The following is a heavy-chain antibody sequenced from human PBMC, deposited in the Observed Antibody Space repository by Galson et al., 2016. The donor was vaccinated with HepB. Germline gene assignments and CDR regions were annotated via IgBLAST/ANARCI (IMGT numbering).Heavy chain of an antibody. D-gene: IGHD6-13*01. V-gene: IGHV3-53*01. Sequence: SLRLSCAASGLAVSSNYMSWVRQVPGKGLEWVALICRNGITFYADSVKGRFTFSRDISNNTLYLEMNSLRVEDTAVYYCAREGRSRSWDDWYFDLWGRGTLVTVSS. CDR3: AREGRSRSWDDWYFDL. J-gene: IGHJ2*01. CDR1: GLAVSSNY. CDR2: ICRNGIT.